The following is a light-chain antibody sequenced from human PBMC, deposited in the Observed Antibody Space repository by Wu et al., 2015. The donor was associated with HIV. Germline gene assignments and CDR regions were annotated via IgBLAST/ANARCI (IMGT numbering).Light chain of an antibody. Sequence: EIVLTQSPGTLSLSPGERATLSCRASQSVSSSYLAWYQQKPGQAPRLLIYGASSRATGIPDRFSGSGSGTDFTLTISRLEPEDFAVYYCQQYGSSPHFGGGTRWRSN. CDR1: QSVSSSY. CDR3: QQYGSSPH. V-gene: IGKV3-20*01. J-gene: IGKJ4*01. CDR2: GAS.